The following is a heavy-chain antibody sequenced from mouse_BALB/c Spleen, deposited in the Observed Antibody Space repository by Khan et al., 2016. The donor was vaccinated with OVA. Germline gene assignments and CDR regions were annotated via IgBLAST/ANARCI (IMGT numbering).Heavy chain of an antibody. Sequence: QVQLKQSGPGLVAPSQSLSITCTVSGISLPSYGVHWVRQPPGQGLEWLGVIWAGGCTNYNLALMSRLSISKDNSKSQVFVKLNSLQTDDTAMYYCARLEDIWGQGTTLTVSS. CDR3: ARLEDI. CDR2: IWAGGCT. J-gene: IGHJ2*01. CDR1: GISLPSYG. V-gene: IGHV2-9*02. D-gene: IGHD1-3*01.